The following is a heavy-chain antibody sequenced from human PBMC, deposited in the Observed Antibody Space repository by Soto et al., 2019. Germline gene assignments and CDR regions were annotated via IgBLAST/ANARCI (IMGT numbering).Heavy chain of an antibody. CDR2: IKEDGSDK. J-gene: IGHJ4*02. CDR1: GFTFSSYW. CDR3: ARVVAARTSYDSTGD. Sequence: TGGSLRLSCAASGFTFSSYWMSWVRQAPGKGLEWVANIKEDGSDKYYVDSVKGRFTISRDNAKISLYLQMNSLRAEDTAVYYCARVVAARTSYDSTGDWGQGTLVTVYS. D-gene: IGHD3-22*01. V-gene: IGHV3-7*01.